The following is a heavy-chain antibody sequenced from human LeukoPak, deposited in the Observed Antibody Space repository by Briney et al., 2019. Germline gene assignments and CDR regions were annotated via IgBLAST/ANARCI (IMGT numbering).Heavy chain of an antibody. CDR1: GFTFSSYW. D-gene: IGHD4-17*01. Sequence: GGSLRLSCVASGFTFSSYWMTWVRQAPGKGLEWVAFIRYDGSNKYYADSVKGRFTISRDNSKNTLYLQMNSLRAEDTAVYYCAKDLSYGDYVFVYWGQGTLVTVSS. V-gene: IGHV3-30*02. J-gene: IGHJ4*02. CDR2: IRYDGSNK. CDR3: AKDLSYGDYVFVY.